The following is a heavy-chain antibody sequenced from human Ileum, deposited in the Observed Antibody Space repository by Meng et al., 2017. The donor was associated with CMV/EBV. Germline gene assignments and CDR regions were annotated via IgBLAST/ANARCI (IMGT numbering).Heavy chain of an antibody. CDR3: AIYYGGVGGRGY. CDR1: GDSISSDNYP. J-gene: IGHJ4*02. D-gene: IGHD2-21*01. Sequence: QGQPQEARPGRGKPSQTLSLTCSCSGDSISSDNYPWSWIRQPAGKGLEWIGQRHKNGNDNYNASLKSRVTISIDTSKNQFSLTLTSVTAADTAVYYCAIYYGGVGGRGYWAQGTLVTVSS. CDR2: RHKNGND. V-gene: IGHV4-61*02.